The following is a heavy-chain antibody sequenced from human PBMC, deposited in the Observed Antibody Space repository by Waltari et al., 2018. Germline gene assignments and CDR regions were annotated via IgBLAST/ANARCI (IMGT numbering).Heavy chain of an antibody. CDR3: ARQRGTIAVAGN. J-gene: IGHJ4*02. CDR1: GYSFTCYW. CDR2: SLPGDSDT. D-gene: IGHD6-19*01. Sequence: EVQPVQSGAEVTKPGDSLKLSRKGSGYSFTCYWIRRVRQMPGKGLEWMGISLPGDSDTRYSPSFQGQVTISADKSISTTYLQGSSLKASDTAMYYCARQRGTIAVAGNWGQGTLVTVSS. V-gene: IGHV5-51*01.